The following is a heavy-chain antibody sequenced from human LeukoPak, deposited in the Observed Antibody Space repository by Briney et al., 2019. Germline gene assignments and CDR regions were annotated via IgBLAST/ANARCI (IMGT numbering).Heavy chain of an antibody. Sequence: PGGSLRLSCAASGFTFSSYSMNWVRQAPGKGLEWVSGISWNSGSIGYADSVKGRFTISRDNAKNSLYLQMNSLRAEDTALYYCAKGPVAVAGEFDYWGQGTLVTVSS. J-gene: IGHJ4*02. D-gene: IGHD6-19*01. CDR2: ISWNSGSI. CDR3: AKGPVAVAGEFDY. CDR1: GFTFSSYS. V-gene: IGHV3-9*01.